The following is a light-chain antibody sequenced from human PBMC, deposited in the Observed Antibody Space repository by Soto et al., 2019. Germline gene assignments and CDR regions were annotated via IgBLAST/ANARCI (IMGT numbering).Light chain of an antibody. V-gene: IGKV3-20*01. CDR1: QSISRNY. Sequence: EIVLTQSPGTLSLSPGEKATLSCRASQSISRNYLAWYQQKLGQAPRLLIYGASSRATGIPDRFSGSGSGTDFTLIISRLEPEDFAVYYCHQYGSSPRTFGQGTRWISN. J-gene: IGKJ1*01. CDR2: GAS. CDR3: HQYGSSPRT.